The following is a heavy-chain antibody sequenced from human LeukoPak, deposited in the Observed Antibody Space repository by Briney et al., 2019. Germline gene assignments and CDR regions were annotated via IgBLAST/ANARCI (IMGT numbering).Heavy chain of an antibody. CDR2: ISWNSGSI. CDR3: AKDFSYYYDSSGYYGYFDL. Sequence: GGSLRLSCAASGFTVSSNYMSWVRQAPGKGLEWVSGISWNSGSIGYADSVKGRFTISRDNAKNSLYLQMNSLRAEDMALYYCAKDFSYYYDSSGYYGYFDLWGRGTLVTVSS. J-gene: IGHJ2*01. V-gene: IGHV3-9*03. D-gene: IGHD3-22*01. CDR1: GFTVSSNY.